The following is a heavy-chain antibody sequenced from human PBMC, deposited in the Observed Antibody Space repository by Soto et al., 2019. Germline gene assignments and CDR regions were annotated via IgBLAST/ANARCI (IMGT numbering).Heavy chain of an antibody. CDR1: GFTFSSYE. V-gene: IGHV3-48*03. D-gene: IGHD6-13*01. J-gene: IGHJ4*02. Sequence: GGSLRLSCAASGFTFSSYEMNWVRQAPGKGLEWVSYISSSGSTIYYADSVKGRFTISSDNAKNSLYLQMNSLGAEDTAVYYCASFSQDSSPFDYWGQGTLVTVSS. CDR2: ISSSGSTI. CDR3: ASFSQDSSPFDY.